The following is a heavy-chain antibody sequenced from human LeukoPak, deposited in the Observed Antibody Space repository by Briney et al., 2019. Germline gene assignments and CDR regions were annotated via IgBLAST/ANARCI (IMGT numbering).Heavy chain of an antibody. J-gene: IGHJ4*02. CDR3: ARQMATTTSMPFDY. D-gene: IGHD5-24*01. V-gene: IGHV4-31*03. CDR1: GVSISSGGYY. Sequence: SQTLSLTCTVSGVSISSGGYYWTWIRHHPGKGLEWIGYIHYSGSTYYNPSLKSRVTISVDTSKNQFSLKLSSVTAADTAVYYCARQMATTTSMPFDYWGQGTLVTVSS. CDR2: IHYSGST.